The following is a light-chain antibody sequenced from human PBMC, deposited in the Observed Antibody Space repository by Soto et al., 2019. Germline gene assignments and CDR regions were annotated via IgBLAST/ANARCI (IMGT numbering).Light chain of an antibody. J-gene: IGLJ1*01. CDR2: DAN. CDR1: TGDVGAYNF. V-gene: IGLV2-11*01. CDR3: CSYAGSYTYV. Sequence: QSALTQPRSVSGSPGQSVTIACTGTTGDVGAYNFVSWYQLHPGKAPKLMIYDANKRPSGVPDRFSASKSGNTASLTISGLQAEDEADYYCCSYAGSYTYVFGPGTKLTVL.